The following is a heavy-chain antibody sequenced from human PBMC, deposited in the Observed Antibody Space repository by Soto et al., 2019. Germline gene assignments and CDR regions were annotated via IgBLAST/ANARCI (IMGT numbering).Heavy chain of an antibody. D-gene: IGHD3-10*01. CDR3: ARESSPHLYGYFDY. J-gene: IGHJ4*02. CDR1: GGTFSSYP. V-gene: IGHV1-69*04. CDR2: IIPILGIA. Sequence: QVQLVQSGAEVKKPGSSVKVSCKASGGTFSSYPISWVRQAPGQGLEWMGRIIPILGIANYAQKFQGRVTITADKSTSTAYMELSSLRSEDTAVYYCARESSPHLYGYFDYWGQGTLVTVSS.